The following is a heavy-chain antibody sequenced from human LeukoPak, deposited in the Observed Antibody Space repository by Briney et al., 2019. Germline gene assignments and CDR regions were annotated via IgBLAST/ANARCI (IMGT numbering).Heavy chain of an antibody. V-gene: IGHV3-33*01. Sequence: GGSLRLSCAASGFTFSSYGMHWVRQAPGKGLEWVAVIWYDGSNRYYADSVKGRFTISRDNSKNTLYLQMNSLRAEDTAVYYCARDQCMAMAGTDRFFYYYYGMDVWGKGTTVTVSS. J-gene: IGHJ6*04. CDR1: GFTFSSYG. CDR3: ARDQCMAMAGTDRFFYYYYGMDV. CDR2: IWYDGSNR. D-gene: IGHD6-19*01.